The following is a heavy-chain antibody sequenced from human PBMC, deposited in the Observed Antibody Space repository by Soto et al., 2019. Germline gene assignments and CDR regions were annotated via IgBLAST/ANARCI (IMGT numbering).Heavy chain of an antibody. Sequence: SETLSLTCTVSGGSISSGDYYWSWIRQPPGKGLEWIGYIYYSGSTYYNPSLKSRVTISVDTSKNQFSLKLSSVTAADTAVYYCARGPGYYDILSGYYGGYYFDYWGQGTLVTVSS. CDR1: GGSISSGDYY. CDR3: ARGPGYYDILSGYYGGYYFDY. V-gene: IGHV4-30-4*01. J-gene: IGHJ4*02. D-gene: IGHD3-9*01. CDR2: IYYSGST.